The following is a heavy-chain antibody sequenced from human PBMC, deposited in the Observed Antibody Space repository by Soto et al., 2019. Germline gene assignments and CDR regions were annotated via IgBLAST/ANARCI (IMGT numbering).Heavy chain of an antibody. CDR3: AKYSGSYPVYNGLSL. J-gene: IGHJ6*02. CDR1: GFPFSTSA. Sequence: EVQLLESGGGLVQPGGSLRLSCAASGFPFSTSAMNWVRQAPGKGLEWVSIISASSDAAYYAESVKGRFASSRDNSKNTLYLHMNSPRADDTAVYYCAKYSGSYPVYNGLSLWGQGTTVTVS. V-gene: IGHV3-23*01. D-gene: IGHD1-26*01. CDR2: ISASSDAA.